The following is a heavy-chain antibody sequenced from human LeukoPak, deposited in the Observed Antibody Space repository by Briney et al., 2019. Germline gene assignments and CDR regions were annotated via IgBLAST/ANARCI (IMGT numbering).Heavy chain of an antibody. V-gene: IGHV4-39*01. CDR3: ARQYQLRKATFDY. J-gene: IGHJ4*02. Sequence: SETLSLTCTVSGGSISSSSYYWGWIRQPPGKGLEWIGSIYYSGSTYYNPSLKSRVTISVDTSKNQFSLKLSSETAADTAVYYCARQYQLRKATFDYWGQGTLVTVSS. D-gene: IGHD2-2*01. CDR1: GGSISSSSYY. CDR2: IYYSGST.